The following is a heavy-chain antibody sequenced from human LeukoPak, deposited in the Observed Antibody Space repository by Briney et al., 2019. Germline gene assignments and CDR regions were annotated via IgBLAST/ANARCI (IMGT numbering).Heavy chain of an antibody. CDR2: ISSSSSYI. CDR1: GFTFSSYS. J-gene: IGHJ4*02. D-gene: IGHD3-10*01. Sequence: GGSLRLSCAASGFTFSSYSMNWVRQAPGKGLKWVSSISSSSSYIYYADSVKGRFTISRDNAKNSLYLQMNSLRAEDTAVYYCARDCWDYGSGSYCGIDYWGQGTLVTVSS. V-gene: IGHV3-21*01. CDR3: ARDCWDYGSGSYCGIDY.